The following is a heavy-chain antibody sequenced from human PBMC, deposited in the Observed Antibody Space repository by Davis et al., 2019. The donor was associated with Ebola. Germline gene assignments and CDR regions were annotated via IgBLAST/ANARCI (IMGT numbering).Heavy chain of an antibody. CDR2: INGGGGDT. D-gene: IGHD1-1*01. CDR3: GGDPNWESGS. V-gene: IGHV3-23*01. J-gene: IGHJ5*02. Sequence: GESLKISCIVSGFSFSNYWMSWVRQAPGRGPEWVSNINGGGGDTNYADSVKGRFTISRDNSKNTLYLQMDSLRIEDTAQYYCGGDPNWESGSWGQGALVSVSS. CDR1: GFSFSNYW.